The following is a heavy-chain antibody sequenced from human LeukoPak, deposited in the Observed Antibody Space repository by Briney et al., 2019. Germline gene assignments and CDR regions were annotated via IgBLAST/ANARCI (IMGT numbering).Heavy chain of an antibody. J-gene: IGHJ6*03. Sequence: SETLSLTCAVYGGSFSGYYWSWIRQPPGKGLEWIGEINHSGSTNYNPSLKSRVTISVDTSKNQFSLKLSSVTAADTAVYYCASGRVVYAPFAPRIYYYYYMDVWGKGTTVTVSS. CDR3: ASGRVVYAPFAPRIYYYYYMDV. CDR2: INHSGST. D-gene: IGHD2-8*02. CDR1: GGSFSGYY. V-gene: IGHV4-34*01.